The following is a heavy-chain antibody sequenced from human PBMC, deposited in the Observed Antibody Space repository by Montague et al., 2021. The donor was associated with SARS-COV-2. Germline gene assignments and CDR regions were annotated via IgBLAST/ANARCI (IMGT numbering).Heavy chain of an antibody. J-gene: IGHJ4*02. CDR1: GGSISSSSYY. D-gene: IGHD3-10*01. Sequence: SETLSLTCTVSGGSISSSSYYWDWIRQPPGKGLEWIGSIYYSGSTYYNPSLKSRVTISVDTSKNQFSLKLSSVTAADTAVYYCARPPGGLLWFGEFDYWGQGTLVTVSS. CDR2: IYYSGST. V-gene: IGHV4-39*01. CDR3: ARPPGGLLWFGEFDY.